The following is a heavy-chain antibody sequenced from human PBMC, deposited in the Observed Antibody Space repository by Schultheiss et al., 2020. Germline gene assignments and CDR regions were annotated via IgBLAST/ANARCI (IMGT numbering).Heavy chain of an antibody. CDR2: IYSGGST. Sequence: GGSLRLSCAASGFTVSSNYMSWVRQAPGKGLEWVSVIYSGGSTYYADSVKGRFTISRDNSKNTLYLQMNSLRAEDTAVYYCARVRTSRGYSGYDSGGNWFDPWGQGTLVTVSS. J-gene: IGHJ5*02. CDR3: ARVRTSRGYSGYDSGGNWFDP. CDR1: GFTVSSNY. D-gene: IGHD5-12*01. V-gene: IGHV3-53*01.